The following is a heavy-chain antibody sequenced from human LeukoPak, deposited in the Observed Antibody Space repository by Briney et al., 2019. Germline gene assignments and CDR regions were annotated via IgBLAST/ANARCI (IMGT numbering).Heavy chain of an antibody. J-gene: IGHJ6*02. CDR1: GGSISSYY. CDR2: IYYSGST. Sequence: SETLSLTCTVSGGSISSYYWSWIRQPPGKGLEWVGYIYYSGSTNYNPSLKSRVTISVGTSKNQFSLKLSSVTAADTAVYYCARNIAGYPWMDVWGQGTTVTVSS. D-gene: IGHD6-13*01. CDR3: ARNIAGYPWMDV. V-gene: IGHV4-59*01.